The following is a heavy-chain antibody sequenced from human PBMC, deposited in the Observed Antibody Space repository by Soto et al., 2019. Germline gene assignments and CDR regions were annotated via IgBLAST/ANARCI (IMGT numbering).Heavy chain of an antibody. D-gene: IGHD1-26*01. J-gene: IGHJ1*01. Sequence: QVQLVESGGGVVQPGRSLRLSCAASGFTFSTYGMHWVRQAPGKGLEWVAYIWYDGSNKYYAESVQGRFTISRDNSKSALEQEMNSLGADDTSLYFCMRRRRGATVFDSWGQGTLVSDS. CDR3: MRRRRGATVFDS. CDR2: IWYDGSNK. V-gene: IGHV3-33*01. CDR1: GFTFSTYG.